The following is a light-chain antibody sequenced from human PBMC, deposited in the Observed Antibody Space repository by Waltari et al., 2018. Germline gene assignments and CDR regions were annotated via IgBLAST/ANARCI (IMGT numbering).Light chain of an antibody. CDR2: GAS. CDR1: RGITNY. Sequence: DIQMTQSPSSLSASVGDRVTITCRASRGITNYLAWFQHKPGKAPKSLIYGASRLQSGVPSKFSGSGSGTDFTLTISSLQPEDFATYYCQQYHSNPLTFGGGTKVEIK. V-gene: IGKV1-16*02. CDR3: QQYHSNPLT. J-gene: IGKJ4*01.